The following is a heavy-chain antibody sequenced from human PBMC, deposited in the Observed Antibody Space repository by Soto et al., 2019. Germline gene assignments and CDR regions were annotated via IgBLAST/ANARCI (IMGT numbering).Heavy chain of an antibody. CDR1: GYTLTELS. Sequence: ASVKVSCKVSGYTLTELSMHWVRQAPGKGLEWMGGFDPEDGETIYAQKFQGRVTMTEDTSTDTAYMELSSLRSEDTAVYYCATDPGPQYSSSWYYFDYWGQGTLVTVSS. CDR3: ATDPGPQYSSSWYYFDY. CDR2: FDPEDGET. J-gene: IGHJ4*02. V-gene: IGHV1-24*01. D-gene: IGHD6-13*01.